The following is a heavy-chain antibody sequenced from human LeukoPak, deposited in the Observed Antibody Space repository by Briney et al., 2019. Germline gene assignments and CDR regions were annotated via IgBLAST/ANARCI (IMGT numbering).Heavy chain of an antibody. CDR2: ISYDGSNK. J-gene: IGHJ4*02. V-gene: IGHV3-30-3*01. Sequence: GGSLRLSCAASGFTFSSYAMHWVRQAPGKGLEWVAVISYDGSNKYYADSVKGRFTISRDNSKNTLYLQMSSLRAEDTAVYYCARDNDGAAAGSFDYWGQGTLVTVSS. D-gene: IGHD6-13*01. CDR1: GFTFSSYA. CDR3: ARDNDGAAAGSFDY.